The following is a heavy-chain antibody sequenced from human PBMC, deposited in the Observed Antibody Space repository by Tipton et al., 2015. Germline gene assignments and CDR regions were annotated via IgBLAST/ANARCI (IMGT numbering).Heavy chain of an antibody. Sequence: TLSLTCNVSGASVTSGSFQWTWIRQPPGKRLEWIGYTFYSGSTNYNPSLKSRITISIDTSKNQFFLKLRSVTAADTAVYFCARDAGIYGNNGYDSWGRGTLVTVSS. V-gene: IGHV4-61*01. CDR3: ARDAGIYGNNGYDS. CDR2: TFYSGST. J-gene: IGHJ4*02. CDR1: GASVTSGSFQ. D-gene: IGHD3-10*01.